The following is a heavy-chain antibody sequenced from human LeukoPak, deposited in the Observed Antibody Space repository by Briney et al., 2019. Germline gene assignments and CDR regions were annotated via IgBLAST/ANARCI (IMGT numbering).Heavy chain of an antibody. Sequence: PSQTLSLTCTVSGGSISSGGYYWSWIRQHPGKGLEWIGYIYYSGSTNYNPSLKSRVTISVDTSKNQFSLKLSSVTAADTAVYYCARAAGCANPLRGCRPQFDYWGQGTLVTVSS. J-gene: IGHJ4*02. CDR1: GGSISSGGYY. V-gene: IGHV4-61*08. CDR2: IYYSGST. D-gene: IGHD1-14*01. CDR3: ARAAGCANPLRGCRPQFDY.